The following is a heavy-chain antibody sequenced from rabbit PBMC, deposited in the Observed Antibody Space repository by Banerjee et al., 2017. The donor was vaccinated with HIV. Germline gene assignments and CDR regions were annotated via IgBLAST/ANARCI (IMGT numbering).Heavy chain of an antibody. Sequence: QSLEESGGDLVKPGASLTLTCKASGFSFSSGYWICWVRQAPGKGLEWIGCIYTSSGSTWYANWVNGRFTISKTSSTTVTLQMTSLTAADTATYFCARDLSYYYDMDLWGPGTLVTVS. J-gene: IGHJ6*01. V-gene: IGHV1S40*01. CDR3: ARDLSYYYDMDL. CDR1: GFSFSSGYW. CDR2: IYTSSGST.